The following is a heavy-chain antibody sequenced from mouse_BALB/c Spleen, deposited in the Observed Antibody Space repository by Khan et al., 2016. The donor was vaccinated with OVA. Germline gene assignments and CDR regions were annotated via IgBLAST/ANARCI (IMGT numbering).Heavy chain of an antibody. CDR1: GFAFSSYD. CDR3: TRHSDWAWAMDY. V-gene: IGHV5-12-1*01. D-gene: IGHD4-1*01. CDR2: ISSGGGIT. Sequence: EVELVESGGGLVKPGGSLKVSCTASGFAFSSYDMSWVRQTPEKRLEWVAYISSGGGITSYPDTVKGRFTMSRDNANNTLYLQMSSLKSEDTAMYYCTRHSDWAWAMDYWGQGTSVTVSS. J-gene: IGHJ4*01.